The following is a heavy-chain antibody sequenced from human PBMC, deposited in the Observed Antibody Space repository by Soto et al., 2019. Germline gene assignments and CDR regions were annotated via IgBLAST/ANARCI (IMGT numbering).Heavy chain of an antibody. CDR2: ISYDGGNK. CDR1: GFTFSSFA. D-gene: IGHD3-10*01. Sequence: QVQLVEFGGGVVQPGRSLRLSCAASGFTFSSFAMQWVRQAPGKGLEWVTVISYDGGNKYYADSVKGRFTISRDNSKNTLYLQMNSLRAEDTAVYYCARVAGSGSFTVGNPSDYWGQGTLVTVSS. CDR3: ARVAGSGSFTVGNPSDY. V-gene: IGHV3-30-3*01. J-gene: IGHJ4*02.